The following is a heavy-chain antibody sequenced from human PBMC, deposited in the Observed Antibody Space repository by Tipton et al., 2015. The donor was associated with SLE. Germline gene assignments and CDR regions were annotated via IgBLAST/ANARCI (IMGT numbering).Heavy chain of an antibody. CDR1: GGSISGHY. V-gene: IGHV4-59*11. D-gene: IGHD6-13*01. CDR3: ATRGGIAAAGDFDAFDI. Sequence: TLSLTCTVSGGSISGHYWSWIRQPPGKGLEWIGYIYYSGSTNYNPSLKSRVTISVDTSKNQFSLKLSSVTAADTAVYYCATRGGIAAAGDFDAFDIWGQGTMVTVSS. J-gene: IGHJ3*02. CDR2: IYYSGST.